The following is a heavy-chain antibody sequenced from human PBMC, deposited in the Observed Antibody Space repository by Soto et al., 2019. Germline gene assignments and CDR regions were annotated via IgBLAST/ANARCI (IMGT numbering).Heavy chain of an antibody. CDR3: ARQWCLTGGSCPAGY. J-gene: IGHJ4*02. CDR2: INAGNGNT. Sequence: QVQLVQSGAEEKKPGASVKVSCKASGYTFTSFAMHWVRQAPGQRLEWMGWINAGNGNTKYSQKFQGRVTITRDTFASTAYMELSSLRSEDTAVYYGARQWCLTGGSCPAGYWGQGTLVTVSS. CDR1: GYTFTSFA. D-gene: IGHD2-15*01. V-gene: IGHV1-3*05.